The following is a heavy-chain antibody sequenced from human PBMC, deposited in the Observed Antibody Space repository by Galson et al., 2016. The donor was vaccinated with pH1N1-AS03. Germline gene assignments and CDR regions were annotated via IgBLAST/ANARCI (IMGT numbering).Heavy chain of an antibody. CDR2: ITWNSGRL. CDR3: AKEGIDYLKRSFHH. D-gene: IGHD4-11*01. Sequence: SLRLSCAASGFTFDDYTMHWVRQAPGKGLEWVSSITWNSGRLVYADSVKGRFTISRDSAKTSLYLQMNSLSVEDTAFYYCAKEGIDYLKRSFHHWSQGTLVTVSS. CDR1: GFTFDDYT. J-gene: IGHJ1*01. V-gene: IGHV3-9*01.